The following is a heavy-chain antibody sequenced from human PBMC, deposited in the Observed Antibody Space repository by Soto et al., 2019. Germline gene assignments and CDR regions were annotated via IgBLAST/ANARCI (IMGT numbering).Heavy chain of an antibody. J-gene: IGHJ5*02. CDR2: ISWNSGNI. CDR3: ARAISGYVT. V-gene: IGHV3-9*01. Sequence: GGSLRLSCAASGFTFDDYAMYWVRQVLGKGLEWVSSISWNSGNIGYADSVKGRFTTSRDNAENSLYLQMNSLRPEDTAIYYCARAISGYVTWGQGTLVTVSS. D-gene: IGHD5-12*01. CDR1: GFTFDDYA.